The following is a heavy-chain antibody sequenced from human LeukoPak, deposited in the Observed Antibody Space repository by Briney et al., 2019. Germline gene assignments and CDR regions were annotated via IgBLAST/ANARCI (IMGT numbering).Heavy chain of an antibody. CDR2: VSFSGDT. CDR3: ARDPYGMDV. V-gene: IGHV4-59*01. CDR1: GGSISSYY. J-gene: IGHJ6*02. Sequence: SETLSLTCTVSGGSISSYYWSWIRQPPGKGLEWIGYVSFSGDTNYNPSLKSRVAISVDTSKNQFSLKLTSVTAADTAVYYCARDPYGMDVWGQGTTVTVSS.